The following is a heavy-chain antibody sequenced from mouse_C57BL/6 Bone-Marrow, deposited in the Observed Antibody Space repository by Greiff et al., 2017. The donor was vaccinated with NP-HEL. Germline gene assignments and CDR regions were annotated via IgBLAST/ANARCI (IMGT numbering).Heavy chain of an antibody. CDR1: GYTFTSYW. Sequence: VQLQQSGAELAKPGASVKLSCKASGYTFTSYWMHWVKQRPGQGLEWIGYINPSSGYTKYNQKFKDTATLTADKSPSTAYMQLSSLTYEDSAVYYCARCPDYDGGVAYWGQGTLVTVSA. CDR3: ARCPDYDGGVAY. V-gene: IGHV1-7*01. J-gene: IGHJ3*01. CDR2: INPSSGYT. D-gene: IGHD2-4*01.